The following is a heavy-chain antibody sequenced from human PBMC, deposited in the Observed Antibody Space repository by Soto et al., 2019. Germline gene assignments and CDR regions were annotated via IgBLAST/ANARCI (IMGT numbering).Heavy chain of an antibody. V-gene: IGHV3-23*01. CDR1: GFTFSSYA. Sequence: GGSLRLSCAASGFTFSSYAMSWVRQAPGKGLEWVSVISGSGVSTYYADSVKGRFTISRDNSKNTLYLQMNSLRAEDTAVYYCAKTGLLGYYFHYWGQGTLVTVSS. CDR2: ISGSGVST. CDR3: AKTGLLGYYFHY. J-gene: IGHJ4*02. D-gene: IGHD1-26*01.